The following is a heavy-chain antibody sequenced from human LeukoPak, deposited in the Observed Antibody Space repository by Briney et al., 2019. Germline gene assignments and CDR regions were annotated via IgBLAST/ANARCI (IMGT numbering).Heavy chain of an antibody. CDR2: IYSGGST. CDR1: GFTVSSNY. V-gene: IGHV3-66*01. CDR3: ARGGYDILTGYPDAFDI. Sequence: GGSLRLSCAASGFTVSSNYMSWVRQAPGKGLEWVSIIYSGGSTYYANSVKGRFTISRDNSKNTLYLQMNSLRAEDTAVYYCARGGYDILTGYPDAFDIWGQGTMVTVSS. J-gene: IGHJ3*02. D-gene: IGHD3-9*01.